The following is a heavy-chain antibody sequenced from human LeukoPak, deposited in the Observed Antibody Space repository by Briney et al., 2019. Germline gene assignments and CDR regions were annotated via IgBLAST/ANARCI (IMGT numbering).Heavy chain of an antibody. J-gene: IGHJ5*02. CDR2: INTNTGNP. D-gene: IGHD6-13*01. CDR3: ARGPMGSSWYNWFDP. V-gene: IGHV7-4-1*02. Sequence: GASVKVSCKASGYTFTSYAMNWVRQAPGQGLEWMGWINTNTGNPTYAQGFTGRFVLSLDTSVSTAYLQISSLKAEDTAVYYCARGPMGSSWYNWFDPWGQGTLVTVSS. CDR1: GYTFTSYA.